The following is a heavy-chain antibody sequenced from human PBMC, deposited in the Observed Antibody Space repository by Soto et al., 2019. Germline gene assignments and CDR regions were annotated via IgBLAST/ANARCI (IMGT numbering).Heavy chain of an antibody. CDR2: ISWNSGSI. V-gene: IGHV3-9*01. CDR1: GFTFDDYA. Sequence: TGGSLRLSCAASGFTFDDYAMHWVRQAPGKGLEWVSGISWNSGSIGYADSVKGRFTISRDNAKNSLYLQMNSLRAEDTALYYCAKDRSYRNYYFDYWGQGTLVTVSS. J-gene: IGHJ4*02. D-gene: IGHD3-10*01. CDR3: AKDRSYRNYYFDY.